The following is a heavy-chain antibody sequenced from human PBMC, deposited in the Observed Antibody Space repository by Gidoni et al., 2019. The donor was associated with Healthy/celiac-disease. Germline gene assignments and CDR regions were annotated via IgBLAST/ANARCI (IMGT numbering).Heavy chain of an antibody. D-gene: IGHD3-22*01. V-gene: IGHV1-69*04. CDR2: IIPILGIA. J-gene: IGHJ4*02. CDR1: GGTFSSYA. CDR3: ASWLYYYDSSGYYASY. Sequence: QVQLVQSGAEVKKPGSSVKVSCKASGGTFSSYAISWVRQAPGQGLEWMGRIIPILGIANYAQKFQGRVTITADKSTSTAYMELSSLRSEDTAVYYCASWLYYYDSSGYYASYWGQGTLVTVSS.